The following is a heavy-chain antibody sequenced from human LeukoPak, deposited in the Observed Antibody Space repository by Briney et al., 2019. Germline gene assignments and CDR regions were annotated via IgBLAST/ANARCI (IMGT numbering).Heavy chain of an antibody. V-gene: IGHV4-38-2*01. Sequence: SETLSLTCAVSGYSISSDYYWGWIRQPPGKGLEWIGSIYHSGTTYYNPSLKGRVTISVDTSKNQFSLKLSSVTAADTAVYYCARHLNSIFGVVTPDYWGQGTLVTVSS. D-gene: IGHD3-3*01. CDR1: GYSISSDYY. CDR3: ARHLNSIFGVVTPDY. J-gene: IGHJ4*02. CDR2: IYHSGTT.